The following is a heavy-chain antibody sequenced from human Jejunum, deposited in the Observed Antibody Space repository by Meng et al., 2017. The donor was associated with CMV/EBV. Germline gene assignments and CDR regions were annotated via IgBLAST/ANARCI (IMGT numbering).Heavy chain of an antibody. V-gene: IGHV3-7*01. CDR1: TVSSYG. Sequence: TVSSYGMTWVRQATGSGIEGVANVNQDGPETYYVDSVRGRFTISRDNAKNSLYLQMNNLRVEDTAVYSCARIVAYGNAHYGMDVWGQGTTVTVSS. CDR3: ARIVAYGNAHYGMDV. J-gene: IGHJ6*02. D-gene: IGHD2-21*01. CDR2: VNQDGPET.